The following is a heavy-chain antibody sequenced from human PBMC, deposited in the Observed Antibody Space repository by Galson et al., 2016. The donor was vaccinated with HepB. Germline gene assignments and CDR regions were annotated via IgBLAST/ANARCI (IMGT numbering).Heavy chain of an antibody. CDR2: ISGSSAYT. Sequence: SLRLSCAASGFTFSDYYMSWVRQAPGKGLEWVSDISGSSAYTNYADSVKGRVTISRDNAKKSLYLQLNSLRAEDTAVYYCAREGGGNSYSWNAFAIWGQGTMLTVSS. V-gene: IGHV3-11*05. D-gene: IGHD2-15*01. J-gene: IGHJ3*02. CDR3: AREGGGNSYSWNAFAI. CDR1: GFTFSDYY.